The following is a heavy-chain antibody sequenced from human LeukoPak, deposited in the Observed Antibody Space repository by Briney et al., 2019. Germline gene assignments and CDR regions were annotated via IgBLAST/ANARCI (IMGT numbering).Heavy chain of an antibody. CDR1: GRSISSYY. J-gene: IGHJ5*02. CDR3: ASLKESYYYYVWGSYRLNWFDP. V-gene: IGHV4-59*01. CDR2: IFYSGRN. Sequence: SETLSLTCTVSGRSISSYYWRWLRQPPGRGLEWIGYIFYSGRNKYNPSLKSRVTISVDTSKNQFSLKLSSVTAADTDVYYGASLKESYYYYVWGSYRLNWFDPWGQGTLVTVSS. D-gene: IGHD3-16*02.